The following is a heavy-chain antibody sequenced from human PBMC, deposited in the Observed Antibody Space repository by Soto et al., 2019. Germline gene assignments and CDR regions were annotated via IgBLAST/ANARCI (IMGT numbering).Heavy chain of an antibody. D-gene: IGHD2-2*01. Sequence: SETLSLTCAVYGGSFSGYYWSWIRQPPGKKLEWIAEINHSGSTNYNPSLKSRVTISVDTSENQFSLKLGSVTAADTAVYYCARGLYHLPKFYFDFWGQGTLVTVSS. CDR2: INHSGST. CDR1: GGSFSGYY. V-gene: IGHV4-34*01. CDR3: ARGLYHLPKFYFDF. J-gene: IGHJ4*02.